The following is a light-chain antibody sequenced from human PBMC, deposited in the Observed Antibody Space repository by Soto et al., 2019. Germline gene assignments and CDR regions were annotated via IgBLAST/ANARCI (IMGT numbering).Light chain of an antibody. V-gene: IGKV3-20*01. Sequence: EIVLTQSPGTLSLSPGERATLSCRASQSVSSSYLAWYQQKPGQAPRLLIYGASSRATGIPDTFSGSGSGTDFTLTISRLEPEDFAVYYCQQYGSSTMYTVGQGTKVDSK. CDR1: QSVSSSY. CDR2: GAS. J-gene: IGKJ2*01. CDR3: QQYGSSTMYT.